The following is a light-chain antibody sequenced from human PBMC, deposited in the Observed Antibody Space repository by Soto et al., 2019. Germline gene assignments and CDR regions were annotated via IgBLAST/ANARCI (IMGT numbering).Light chain of an antibody. Sequence: EVVMTQSPATLSVSPGERATLSCRASQSVSSNLAWYHQKPGQAPRLLIHGASTRATGIPARFSGSGSGTEFTLSISRLHSEDFAVYYCQQYNDWPLTFGGGTKVEIK. CDR2: GAS. J-gene: IGKJ4*01. CDR3: QQYNDWPLT. CDR1: QSVSSN. V-gene: IGKV3-15*01.